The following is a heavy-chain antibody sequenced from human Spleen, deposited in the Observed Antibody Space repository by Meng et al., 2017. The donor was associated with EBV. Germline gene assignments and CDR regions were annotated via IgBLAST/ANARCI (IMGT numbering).Heavy chain of an antibody. V-gene: IGHV4-39*01. CDR3: ASLSGYDLNY. D-gene: IGHD5-12*01. CDR1: GGSISSSGIY. CDR2: IFYTGST. Sequence: PGLVNPSAXLPFTCSVSGGSISSSGIYWGWIRQRPGKGLEWIGSIFYTGSTYHNPSLKSRVSISVDTSKNQFSLKLTSVAAADTAVYYCASLSGYDLNYWGQGTLVTVSS. J-gene: IGHJ4*02.